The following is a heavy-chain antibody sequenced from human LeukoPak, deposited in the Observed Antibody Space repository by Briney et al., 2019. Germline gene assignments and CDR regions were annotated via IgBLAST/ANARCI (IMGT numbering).Heavy chain of an antibody. CDR2: ISWNSGSI. J-gene: IGHJ4*02. Sequence: PGGSLRLSCAASGFTFDDYAMHWVRQAPGKGLEWVSGISWNSGSIGYADSVKGRFTISRDNAKNSLYLQMNSLRAEDTALYYCAKDYRQQQLRLPDYWGQGTLVTVSS. D-gene: IGHD6-13*01. CDR3: AKDYRQQQLRLPDY. V-gene: IGHV3-9*01. CDR1: GFTFDDYA.